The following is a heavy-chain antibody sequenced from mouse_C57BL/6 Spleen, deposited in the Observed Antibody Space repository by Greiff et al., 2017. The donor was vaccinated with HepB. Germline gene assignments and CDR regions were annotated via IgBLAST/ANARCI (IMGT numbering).Heavy chain of an antibody. CDR3: TTDYDAYY. CDR2: IDPENGDT. V-gene: IGHV14-4*01. D-gene: IGHD2-4*01. J-gene: IGHJ2*01. Sequence: EVMLVESGAELVRPGASVKLSCTASGFNIKDDYMHWVKQRPEQGLEWIGWIDPENGDTEYASKFQGKATITADTSSNTAYLQLSSLTSEDTAVYYCTTDYDAYYWGQGTTLTVSS. CDR1: GFNIKDDY.